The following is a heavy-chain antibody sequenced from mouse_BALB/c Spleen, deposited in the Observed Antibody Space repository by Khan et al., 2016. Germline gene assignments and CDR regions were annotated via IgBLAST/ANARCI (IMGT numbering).Heavy chain of an antibody. J-gene: IGHJ3*01. CDR3: ARDDQEYDAWFAS. Sequence: QVQLKESGPGLVAPSQSLSITCTVSGFSLTNSGVHWVRQPPGKGLDWLGVIWAGGSTDYNSALMSRLSITNDNSQNQVFLKMNRLQTDDTAMYYCARDDQEYDAWFASWGQGTLVTVSA. D-gene: IGHD2-14*01. CDR1: GFSLTNSG. CDR2: IWAGGST. V-gene: IGHV2-9*02.